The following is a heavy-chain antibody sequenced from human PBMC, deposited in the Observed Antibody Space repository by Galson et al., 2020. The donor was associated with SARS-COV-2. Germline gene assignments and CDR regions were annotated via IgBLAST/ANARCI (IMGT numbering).Heavy chain of an antibody. J-gene: IGHJ4*02. D-gene: IGHD3-3*01. Sequence: SETLSLTCTVSGGSISSSSYYWGWIRQPPGKGLEWIGSIYYSGSTYYNPSLKSRVTISVDTSKNQFSLKLSSVTAADTAVYYCARKVTRRITIFGVVTQGYYFDYWGQGTLVTVSS. CDR1: GGSISSSSYY. V-gene: IGHV4-39*07. CDR3: ARKVTRRITIFGVVTQGYYFDY. CDR2: IYYSGST.